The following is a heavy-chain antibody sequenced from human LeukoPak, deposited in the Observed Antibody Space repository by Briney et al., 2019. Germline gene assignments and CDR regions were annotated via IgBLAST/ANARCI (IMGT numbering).Heavy chain of an antibody. CDR3: AKEGIYDYGDYFNAFDI. Sequence: GGSLRLSCAGSGFTLSSYRMNWLRQALGKGLEWVSYISSSSRTIYYADSVKGRFTISRDNAKNSLYLQMNSLRAEDTAVYYCAKEGIYDYGDYFNAFDIWGQGTMVTVSS. V-gene: IGHV3-48*01. CDR2: ISSSSRTI. D-gene: IGHD4-17*01. J-gene: IGHJ3*02. CDR1: GFTLSSYR.